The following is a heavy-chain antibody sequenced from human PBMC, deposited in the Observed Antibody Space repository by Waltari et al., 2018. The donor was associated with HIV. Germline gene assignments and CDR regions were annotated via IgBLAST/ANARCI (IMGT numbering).Heavy chain of an antibody. CDR2: INTGDGST. Sequence: QVQLVQSGVEMRKPGGSVKVSGTPSQSPFASYGIHWLRQAPGQRLEWMGWINTGDGSTKYSQKFQGRVTITRDTSASTAYMQLSSLRSEDTAIYYCARELRFDIVFDYWGQGTLVTVSS. CDR1: QSPFASYG. CDR3: ARELRFDIVFDY. J-gene: IGHJ4*02. D-gene: IGHD5-12*01. V-gene: IGHV1-3*04.